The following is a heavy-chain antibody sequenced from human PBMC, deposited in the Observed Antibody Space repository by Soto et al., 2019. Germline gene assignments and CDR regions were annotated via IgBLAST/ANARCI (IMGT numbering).Heavy chain of an antibody. CDR3: AKDHDFWSGYPAPSFDY. J-gene: IGHJ4*01. CDR1: GFTFSSYG. D-gene: IGHD3-3*01. V-gene: IGHV3-30*18. Sequence: PGGSLRLSCAASGFTFSSYGMHWVRQAPGKGLEWVAVISYDGSNKYYADSVKGRFTISRDNSKNTPYLQMNSLRAEDTAVYYCAKDHDFWSGYPAPSFDYWGHGTLVTVSS. CDR2: ISYDGSNK.